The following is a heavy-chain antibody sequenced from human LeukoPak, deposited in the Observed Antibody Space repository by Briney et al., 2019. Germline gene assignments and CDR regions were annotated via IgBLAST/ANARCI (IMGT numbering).Heavy chain of an antibody. V-gene: IGHV1-46*01. J-gene: IGHJ5*02. CDR2: INPSGGST. CDR3: AKDDYDYVWGSLGELS. Sequence: GASVKLSCKASGYTFTSYYMHWVRQAPGQGLEWMGIINPSGGSTSYAQKFQGRVTMTRDTSTSTVYMELSSLRSEDTAVYYCAKDDYDYVWGSLGELSWGQGTLVTVSS. CDR1: GYTFTSYY. D-gene: IGHD3-16*01.